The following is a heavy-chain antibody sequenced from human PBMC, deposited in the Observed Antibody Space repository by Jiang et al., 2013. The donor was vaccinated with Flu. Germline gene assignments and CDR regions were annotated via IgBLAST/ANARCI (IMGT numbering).Heavy chain of an antibody. V-gene: IGHV4-34*01. CDR2: INHSGST. Sequence: LLKPSETLSLTCAVYGGSFSGYYWSWIRQPPGKGLEWIGEINHSGSTNYNPSLKSRVTISVDTSKNQFSLKLSSVTAADTAVYYCARGYYRYYFDYWGQGTLVTVSS. CDR3: ARGYYRYYFDY. J-gene: IGHJ4*02. CDR1: GGSFSGYY. D-gene: IGHD3-22*01.